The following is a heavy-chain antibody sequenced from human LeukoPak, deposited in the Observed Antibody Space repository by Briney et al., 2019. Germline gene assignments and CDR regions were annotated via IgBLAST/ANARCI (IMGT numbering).Heavy chain of an antibody. D-gene: IGHD6-19*01. J-gene: IGHJ5*02. V-gene: IGHV4-34*01. CDR2: INHSGST. Sequence: SETLSLTCAVYGGSFSDYYWSWLRQPPGKGLEGIGEINHSGSTNYNPSLMSRVTISVDTSKNQFSLKLSSVTAADTAVYYCASIAVAGWFDPWGQGTLVTVSS. CDR1: GGSFSDYY. CDR3: ASIAVAGWFDP.